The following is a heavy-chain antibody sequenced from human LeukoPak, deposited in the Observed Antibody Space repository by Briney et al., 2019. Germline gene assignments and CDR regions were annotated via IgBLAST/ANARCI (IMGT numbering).Heavy chain of an antibody. D-gene: IGHD2-15*01. CDR1: GYSISSGYY. Sequence: PSETLSLTCAVSGYSISSGYYWGWIRQPPGKGLEWIGSIHHSGSTYYNPSLKSRVTISVDTSKNQFSLKLSSVTAADTAVYYCARGARFCSGGSCYYYYYYMDVWGKGTTVTVSS. CDR2: IHHSGST. J-gene: IGHJ6*03. V-gene: IGHV4-38-2*01. CDR3: ARGARFCSGGSCYYYYYYMDV.